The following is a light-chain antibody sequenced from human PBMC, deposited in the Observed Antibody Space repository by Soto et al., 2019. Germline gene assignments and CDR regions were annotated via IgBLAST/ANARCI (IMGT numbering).Light chain of an antibody. CDR2: DVS. CDR3: LQTYSPPLT. J-gene: IGKJ3*01. CDR1: QRISAY. V-gene: IGKV1-39*01. Sequence: DIQMTQSPSSLSASVGDRVTITCRARQRISAYLNWYQQKPGEAPKLLIFDVSVLESGVPSRFSGSGSETDFTLSISSRQPDDFSTYYCLQTYSPPLTFGPGTTVDFK.